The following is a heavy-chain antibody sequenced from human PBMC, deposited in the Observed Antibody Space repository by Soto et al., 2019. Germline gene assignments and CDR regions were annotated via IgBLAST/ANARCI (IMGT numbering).Heavy chain of an antibody. CDR2: IYYSGST. D-gene: IGHD4-17*01. J-gene: IGHJ4*02. CDR1: GGSISSYY. Sequence: SETLSLTCTVSGGSISSYYWSWIRQPPGKGLEWIGYIYYSGSTNYNPSLKSRVTISVDTSKNQFSLKLSSVTAADTAVYYCATLDYGDYAPGVRSDYWGQGTLVTVSS. CDR3: ATLDYGDYAPGVRSDY. V-gene: IGHV4-59*01.